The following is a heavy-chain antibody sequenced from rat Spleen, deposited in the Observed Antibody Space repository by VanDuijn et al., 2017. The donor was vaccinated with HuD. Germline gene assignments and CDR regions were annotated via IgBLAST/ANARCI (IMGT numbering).Heavy chain of an antibody. D-gene: IGHD1-4*01. Sequence: EVQLVESGGGLVQSGRSLKLSCVASGFTFNNYWMTWIRQAPGKGLEWIASITSTGGGTYYPDSVKGRFTISRDNARSTLYLKMNSLRSEDKATYYCTRPYLDYPGAHYFDYWGQGVMVTVSS. CDR3: TRPYLDYPGAHYFDY. CDR2: ITSTGGGT. J-gene: IGHJ2*01. CDR1: GFTFNNYW. V-gene: IGHV5-31*01.